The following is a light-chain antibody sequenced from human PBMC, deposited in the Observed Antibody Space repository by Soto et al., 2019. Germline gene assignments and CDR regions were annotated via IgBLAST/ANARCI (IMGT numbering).Light chain of an antibody. CDR2: TNN. V-gene: IGLV1-47*02. J-gene: IGLJ2*01. Sequence: QSALTQPPSASGTPGQRVTISCSGSSSNIGSNYVYWYQQLPGTAPKLLIYTNNQRPSGVPDRFSGSKSGTSASLAISGLRSEDEAEYYCAAWDDSLSGYVVFGGGTKLTVL. CDR1: SSNIGSNY. CDR3: AAWDDSLSGYVV.